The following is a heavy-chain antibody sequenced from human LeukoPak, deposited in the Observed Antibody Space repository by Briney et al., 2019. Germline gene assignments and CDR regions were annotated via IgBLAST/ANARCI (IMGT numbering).Heavy chain of an antibody. CDR2: IYYSGST. Sequence: SETLSLTCTVSGGSISSYYWSWIRQAPGKGLEWIGYIYYSGSTNYNPSLKSRVTISVDTSKNQFSLKLSSLTAAGTAVYYCARQARDSSWYNWFDPWGQGTLVTVSS. D-gene: IGHD6-13*01. V-gene: IGHV4-59*08. J-gene: IGHJ5*02. CDR3: ARQARDSSWYNWFDP. CDR1: GGSISSYY.